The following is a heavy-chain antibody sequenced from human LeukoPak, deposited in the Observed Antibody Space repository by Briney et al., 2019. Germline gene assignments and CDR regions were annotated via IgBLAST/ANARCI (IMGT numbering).Heavy chain of an antibody. J-gene: IGHJ4*02. CDR3: ARDLAESGYSGYRDY. CDR1: GFTFSDYY. V-gene: IGHV3-11*04. D-gene: IGHD5-12*01. Sequence: GGSLRLSCAASGFTFSDYYMSWIRQAPGKGLEWVSYISSSGSTIYYADSVKGRFTISRDNAKNSLYLQMNSLRAEDTVVYYCARDLAESGYSGYRDYWGQGTLVTVSS. CDR2: ISSSGSTI.